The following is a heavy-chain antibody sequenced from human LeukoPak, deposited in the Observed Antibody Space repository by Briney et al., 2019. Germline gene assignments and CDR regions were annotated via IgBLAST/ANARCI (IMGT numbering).Heavy chain of an antibody. CDR3: ARRSYDFWSGYYTGY. V-gene: IGHV4-61*02. CDR1: GGSISSGSYC. Sequence: SETLSLTCTDSGGSISSGSYCWSWIRQPAGKGLEWIGRIYTSGSTNYNPSLKSRVTISVDTSKNQFSLKLSSVTAADTAVYYCARRSYDFWSGYYTGYWGQGTLVTVSS. J-gene: IGHJ4*02. CDR2: IYTSGST. D-gene: IGHD3-3*01.